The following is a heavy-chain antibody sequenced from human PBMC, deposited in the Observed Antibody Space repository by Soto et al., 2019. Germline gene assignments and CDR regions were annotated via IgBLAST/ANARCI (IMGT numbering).Heavy chain of an antibody. CDR3: AIGEMAEAFDT. CDR1: GGSISSYY. V-gene: IGHV4-59*08. Sequence: PSETLSLTCTVSGGSISSYYWSWIRQPPGKGLEWIGYIYYSGSTNYNPSLKSRVTISVDTSKNQFSLKLSSVTAAVTAVYYCAIGEMAEAFDTWGQWTMVT. CDR2: IYYSGST. D-gene: IGHD3-10*01. J-gene: IGHJ3*02.